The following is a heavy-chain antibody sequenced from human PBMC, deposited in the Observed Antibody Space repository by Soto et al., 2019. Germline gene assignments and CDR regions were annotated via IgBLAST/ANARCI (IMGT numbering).Heavy chain of an antibody. J-gene: IGHJ4*02. D-gene: IGHD4-17*01. V-gene: IGHV1-45*02. CDR1: GYTFTYRY. CDR3: AIGEDGDYVFDH. CDR2: VTHVNGNA. Sequence: QMQLVQSGAEVKKTGSSVKVSCKASGYTFTYRYLHWVRQAPGQALEWMGCVTHVNGNAMYAQKFQDRVTITRDRSMSTAYMELSGLTSEDTAMYYCAIGEDGDYVFDHWGQGTLVTVSS.